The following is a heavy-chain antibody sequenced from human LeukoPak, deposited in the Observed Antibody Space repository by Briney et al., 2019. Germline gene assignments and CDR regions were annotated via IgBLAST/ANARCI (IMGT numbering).Heavy chain of an antibody. J-gene: IGHJ6*03. D-gene: IGHD3-16*01. V-gene: IGHV3-30*02. Sequence: GGSLRLSCAASGFTFSSYGMHWVRQAPGKGLEWVAVIWYGGSNKYYADSVKGRFTISRDNSKNTLYLQMNSLRAEDTAVYYCAKAGGPANPKTYYYYYYMDVWGKGTTVTVSS. CDR2: IWYGGSNK. CDR3: AKAGGPANPKTYYYYYYMDV. CDR1: GFTFSSYG.